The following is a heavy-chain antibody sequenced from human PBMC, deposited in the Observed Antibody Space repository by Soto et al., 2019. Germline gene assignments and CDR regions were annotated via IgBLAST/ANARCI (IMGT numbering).Heavy chain of an antibody. V-gene: IGHV3-66*01. CDR3: AREERKQWLPNYYYYGMDV. J-gene: IGHJ6*02. CDR2: IYSGGST. CDR1: GFTVSSNY. D-gene: IGHD6-19*01. Sequence: PGGSLRLSCAASGFTVSSNYMSWVRQAPGKGLEWVSVIYSGGSTYYADSVKGRFTISRDNSKNTLYLQMNSLRAEDTAVYYCAREERKQWLPNYYYYGMDVWGQGTTVTVSS.